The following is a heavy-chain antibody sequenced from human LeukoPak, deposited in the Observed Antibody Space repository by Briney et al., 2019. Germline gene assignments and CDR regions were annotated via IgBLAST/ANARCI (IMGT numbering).Heavy chain of an antibody. J-gene: IGHJ4*02. CDR3: AREVDGYNMYYFDY. CDR1: GFTFSSYS. Sequence: GRSLRLSCAASGFTFSSYSMNWVRQAPGKGLEWVSSISSSSSYIYYADSVKGRFTISRDNAKNSLYLQMNSLRAEDTAVYYCAREVDGYNMYYFDYWGQGTLVTVSS. D-gene: IGHD5-24*01. CDR2: ISSSSSYI. V-gene: IGHV3-21*01.